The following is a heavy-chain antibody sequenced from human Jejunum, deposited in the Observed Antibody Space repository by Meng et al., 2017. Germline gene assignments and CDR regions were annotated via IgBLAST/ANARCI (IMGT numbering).Heavy chain of an antibody. D-gene: IGHD3-3*01. J-gene: IGHJ4*02. Sequence: GESLKISCAASGFIFNKYEMNWVRQAPGKGLEWVSYISESGDCIYYADSVKGRFTISRDNAKNSLYLQMNSLRAEDTAVYYCTRDSDFWSGYYASDFDSWGPGTLVTVSS. CDR3: TRDSDFWSGYYASDFDS. CDR2: ISESGDCI. CDR1: GFIFNKYE. V-gene: IGHV3-48*03.